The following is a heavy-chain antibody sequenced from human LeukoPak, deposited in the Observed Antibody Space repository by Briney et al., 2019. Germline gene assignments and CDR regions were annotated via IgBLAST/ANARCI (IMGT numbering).Heavy chain of an antibody. V-gene: IGHV3-33*01. Sequence: GGSLRLSCTTSGFTFTNYGINWVRQAPGKGLEWVAAIWYDGSNTSYTDSVKGRFTVSRDISKNTVYLQMNGLKAEDTAVYYCARDDCSTTPCYAYWGQGTLVTVSS. CDR3: ARDDCSTTPCYAY. D-gene: IGHD2-2*01. CDR1: GFTFTNYG. CDR2: IWYDGSNT. J-gene: IGHJ4*02.